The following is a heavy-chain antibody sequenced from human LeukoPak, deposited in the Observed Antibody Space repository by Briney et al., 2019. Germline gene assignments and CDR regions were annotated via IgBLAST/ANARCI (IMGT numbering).Heavy chain of an antibody. CDR2: ISSSSSYI. V-gene: IGHV3-21*01. J-gene: IGHJ4*02. D-gene: IGHD4-17*01. Sequence: PGGSLRLSCAASGFTFSSYSMNWVRQAPGKGLEWVSSISSSSSYIYYADSVKGRFTISRDNAKNSLYLQMNSLRAEDTAVYYCARDSPTVTTLRYFDYWGQGTLVTVSS. CDR3: ARDSPTVTTLRYFDY. CDR1: GFTFSSYS.